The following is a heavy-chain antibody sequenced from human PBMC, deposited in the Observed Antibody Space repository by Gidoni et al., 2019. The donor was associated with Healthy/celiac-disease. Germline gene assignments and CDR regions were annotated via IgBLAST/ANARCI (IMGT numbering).Heavy chain of an antibody. V-gene: IGHV1-3*01. CDR3: ASPGSSSLSWGY. J-gene: IGHJ4*02. Sequence: QVQLVQSGAEVKKPGASVKVSCKASGYTFTSYAMHWVRQAPGQRLEWMGWINAGNGNTKYSQKFQGRVTITRDTSASTAYMELSSLRSEDTAVYYCASPGSSSLSWGYWGQGTLVTVSS. D-gene: IGHD6-13*01. CDR1: GYTFTSYA. CDR2: INAGNGNT.